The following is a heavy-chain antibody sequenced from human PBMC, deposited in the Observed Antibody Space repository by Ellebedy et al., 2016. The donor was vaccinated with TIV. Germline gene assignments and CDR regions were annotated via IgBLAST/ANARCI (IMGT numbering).Heavy chain of an antibody. V-gene: IGHV3-7*03. CDR1: GFTFSRHW. Sequence: GESLKISCTSSGFTFSRHWMSWVRQAPGKGLEWVAHIRQDGAEQNYTDSVKGRFTISRDNAKNSLFLQMDSLRVEDTAVYYCARDFGWGPDYWGQGTLVTVSS. CDR2: IRQDGAEQ. CDR3: ARDFGWGPDY. D-gene: IGHD6-19*01. J-gene: IGHJ4*02.